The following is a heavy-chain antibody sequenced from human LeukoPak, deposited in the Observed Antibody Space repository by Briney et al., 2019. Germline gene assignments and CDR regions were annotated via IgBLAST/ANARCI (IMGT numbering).Heavy chain of an antibody. CDR3: AKSTVVNYYYMDV. Sequence: AGGSLRLSCAASGFTVSSDYMSWVRQAPGKGLEWVSAISGSGGSTYYADSVKGRFTISRDNSKNTLYLQMNSLRAEDTAVYYCAKSTVVNYYYMDVWGKGTTVTVSS. J-gene: IGHJ6*03. CDR1: GFTVSSDY. D-gene: IGHD4-23*01. V-gene: IGHV3-23*01. CDR2: ISGSGGST.